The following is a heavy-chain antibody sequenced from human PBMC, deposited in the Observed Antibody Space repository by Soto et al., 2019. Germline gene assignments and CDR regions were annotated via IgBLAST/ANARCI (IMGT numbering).Heavy chain of an antibody. CDR1: GYTLTSNA. V-gene: IGHV1-3*01. CDR2: VNDGNGYT. Sequence: QVHLVQSGAEVKKPGASVKVSCRSSGYTLTSNAIHWVRQAPGQSLGWMGWVNDGNGYTKYLQNFQGRVTISIDTSESTAYMELNRLRSEDTDVYYCARGAHTYGYVCDYLRQGYLVTVSS. CDR3: ARGAHTYGYVCDY. J-gene: IGHJ4*02. D-gene: IGHD5-18*01.